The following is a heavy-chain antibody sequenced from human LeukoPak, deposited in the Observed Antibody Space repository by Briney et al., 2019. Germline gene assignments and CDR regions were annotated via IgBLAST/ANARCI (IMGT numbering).Heavy chain of an antibody. J-gene: IGHJ6*02. Sequence: GGSLRLSCAASGFTFSNIWMSWVRQAPGKGLEWVANIKHDGSETNYVDSVKGRFTISRDNAKNSLHLQMNSLRVEDTAVYYCAKNGGPHGMDVWGQGTTVTVS. D-gene: IGHD3-16*01. CDR2: IKHDGSET. CDR3: AKNGGPHGMDV. CDR1: GFTFSNIW. V-gene: IGHV3-7*02.